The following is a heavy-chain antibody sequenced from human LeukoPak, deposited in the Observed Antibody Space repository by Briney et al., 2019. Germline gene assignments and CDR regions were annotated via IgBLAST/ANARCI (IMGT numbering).Heavy chain of an antibody. CDR3: ARGLSYYDRTFDY. D-gene: IGHD3-22*01. Sequence: SETLSLTCTVSGGSISSYYWSWIRQPPGKGLEWIGYIYYSGSTNYNPSLKSRVTISVDTSKNQFSLKLSSVTAADTAVYYCARGLSYYDRTFDYWGQGTLVTVSS. CDR1: GGSISSYY. V-gene: IGHV4-59*01. CDR2: IYYSGST. J-gene: IGHJ4*02.